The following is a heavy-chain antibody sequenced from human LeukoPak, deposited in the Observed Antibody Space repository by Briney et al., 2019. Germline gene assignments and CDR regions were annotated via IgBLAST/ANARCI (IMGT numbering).Heavy chain of an antibody. V-gene: IGHV4-39*01. Sequence: PSETLSLTCTVSGGSISSSSYYWGWIRQPPGKGLEWIGSIYYSGSTYYNPSLKSRVTISVDTSKNQFSLKLSSVTAADTAVYYCARHEYQYNWNSGTSAFDIWGQGTMVTVSS. CDR3: ARHEYQYNWNSGTSAFDI. CDR2: IYYSGST. J-gene: IGHJ3*02. CDR1: GGSISSSSYY. D-gene: IGHD1-1*01.